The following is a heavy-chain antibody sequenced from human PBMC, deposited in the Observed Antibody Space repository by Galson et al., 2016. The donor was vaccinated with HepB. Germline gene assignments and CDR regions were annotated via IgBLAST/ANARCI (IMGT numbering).Heavy chain of an antibody. CDR1: GFTFSDFY. V-gene: IGHV3-11*04. CDR2: ISNRATTI. J-gene: IGHJ6*02. Sequence: SLRLSCAASGFTFSDFYMNWFRQAPGKGLEWISFISNRATTIYYADSVKGRFTISRDNAKNSPYLQMNNLRAEDTAVYYCATPGGYGGTFYDYGMDAWGQGTTVTVSS. D-gene: IGHD4-23*01. CDR3: ATPGGYGGTFYDYGMDA.